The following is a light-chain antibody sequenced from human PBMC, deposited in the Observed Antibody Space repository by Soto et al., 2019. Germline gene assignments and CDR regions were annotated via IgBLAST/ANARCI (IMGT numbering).Light chain of an antibody. J-gene: IGKJ4*01. Sequence: DIQMTQSPSTLSASVGDRVTITCRAGQTISSWLAWYQQKPGKAPKLLIYDASSLESGVPSRFSGSGSGTEFTLTISSLQPDDFATYYCQQYHTYLSFGGGTKVDIK. CDR3: QQYHTYLS. CDR1: QTISSW. CDR2: DAS. V-gene: IGKV1-5*01.